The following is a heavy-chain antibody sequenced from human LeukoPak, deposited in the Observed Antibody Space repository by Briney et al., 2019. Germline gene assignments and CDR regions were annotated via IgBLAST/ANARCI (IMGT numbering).Heavy chain of an antibody. Sequence: SETLSLTCAVYGGSFSDYYWTWIRQPPGKGLEWIGEINHSGSTNYNPSLKSRVTISVDTSKKQFFLRLSSVTAADTAVYHCARHCCSGPAKRVFDIWGQGTMVTASS. J-gene: IGHJ3*02. V-gene: IGHV4-34*01. CDR2: INHSGST. CDR3: ARHCCSGPAKRVFDI. CDR1: GGSFSDYY. D-gene: IGHD2-15*01.